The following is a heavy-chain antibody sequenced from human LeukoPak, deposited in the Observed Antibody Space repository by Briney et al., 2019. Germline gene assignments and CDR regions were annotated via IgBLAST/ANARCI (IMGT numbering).Heavy chain of an antibody. J-gene: IGHJ6*03. CDR3: ARAPNITMVRGVITFRYYYYMDV. V-gene: IGHV4-59*01. CDR2: IYDIGST. Sequence: SETLSLTCTVSGGSISRYYWSWLRQPPGKGLEGMGYIYDIGSTNYNPSLKSRVTISVDTPKNQFSLKLSSVTAADTAVFYCARAPNITMVRGVITFRYYYYMDVWGKGTTVTISS. CDR1: GGSISRYY. D-gene: IGHD3-10*01.